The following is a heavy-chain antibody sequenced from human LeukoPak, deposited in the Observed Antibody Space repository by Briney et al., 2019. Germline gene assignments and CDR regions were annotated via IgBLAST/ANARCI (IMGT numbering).Heavy chain of an antibody. CDR3: ARGLYSYYYHGMDV. D-gene: IGHD1-26*01. CDR2: INHSGST. CDR1: GGSFSGYY. Sequence: SETLSLTCAVYGGSFSGYYWSWIRQPPGNGLEWIGEINHSGSTNYNPSLKSRVTISVDTSKNQFSLKLSSVTAADTAVYYCARGLYSYYYHGMDVWGQGTTVTVSS. V-gene: IGHV4-34*01. J-gene: IGHJ6*02.